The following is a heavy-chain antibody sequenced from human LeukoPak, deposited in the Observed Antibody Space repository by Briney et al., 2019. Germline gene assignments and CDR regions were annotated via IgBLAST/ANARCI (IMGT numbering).Heavy chain of an antibody. V-gene: IGHV4-34*01. D-gene: IGHD3-9*01. CDR2: INHSGST. CDR1: GGSFSGYY. Sequence: SETLSLTCAVYGGSFSGYYWSWIRQPPGKGLEWIGEINHSGSTNYNPSLKSRVTISVDTSENQFSLKLSSVTAADTAVYYCARSLTYYYDNWGQGTLVTVSS. J-gene: IGHJ4*02. CDR3: ARSLTYYYDN.